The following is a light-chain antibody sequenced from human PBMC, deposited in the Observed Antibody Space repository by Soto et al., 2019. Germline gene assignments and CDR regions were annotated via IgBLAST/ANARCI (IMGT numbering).Light chain of an antibody. J-gene: IGKJ2*01. Sequence: VAKSPATLAVSPGGSSTVSYLSSQGVNFNLAWYQQKPGQSPRLLVYGASTRATGLPVRFSGRGSGTEFILTISCLQFDDFAIYYCQQYNNWPHNFGQGTKVDIK. V-gene: IGKV3-15*01. CDR1: QGVNFN. CDR3: QQYNNWPHN. CDR2: GAS.